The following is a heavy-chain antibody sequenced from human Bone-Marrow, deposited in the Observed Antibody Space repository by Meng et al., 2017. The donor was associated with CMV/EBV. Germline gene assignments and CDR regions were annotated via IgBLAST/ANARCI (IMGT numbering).Heavy chain of an antibody. J-gene: IGHJ4*02. CDR2: IRYDGSNK. CDR1: GFTFSSYG. Sequence: GESLKISCAASGFTFSSYGMHWVRQAPGKGLEWVAFIRYDGSNKYYADSVKGRFTISRDNSKNTLYLQMNTLRAEDTAVYYCAREDCSSASCYFFDYWGQGTLVTVSS. D-gene: IGHD2-2*01. V-gene: IGHV3-30*02. CDR3: AREDCSSASCYFFDY.